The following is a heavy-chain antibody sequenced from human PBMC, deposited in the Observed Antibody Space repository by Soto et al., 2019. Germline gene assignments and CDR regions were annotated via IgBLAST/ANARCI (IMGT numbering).Heavy chain of an antibody. CDR1: GGSISSSSYY. Sequence: SETLSLTCTVSGGSISSSSYYWGWIRQPPGKGLEWIGSIYYSGSTYYNPSLKSRVTISVDTSKNQFSLKLSSVTAADTAVYYCSKGVAGRSYYYGMDVWGQGTTVTVSS. CDR3: SKGVAGRSYYYGMDV. V-gene: IGHV4-39*01. J-gene: IGHJ6*02. CDR2: IYYSGST. D-gene: IGHD6-19*01.